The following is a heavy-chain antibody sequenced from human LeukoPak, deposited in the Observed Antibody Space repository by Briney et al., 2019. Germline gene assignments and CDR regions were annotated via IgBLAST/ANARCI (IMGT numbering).Heavy chain of an antibody. Sequence: GGSLRLSCAASGFTFSSYAMHWVRQAPGKGLEWVAVISYDGSNKYYADSVKGRFTISRDNSKNTLYLQMNSLRAEDTAVYYCASLPYDPGDFDYWGQGTLVTVSS. CDR1: GFTFSSYA. D-gene: IGHD3-16*01. J-gene: IGHJ4*02. V-gene: IGHV3-30*03. CDR2: ISYDGSNK. CDR3: ASLPYDPGDFDY.